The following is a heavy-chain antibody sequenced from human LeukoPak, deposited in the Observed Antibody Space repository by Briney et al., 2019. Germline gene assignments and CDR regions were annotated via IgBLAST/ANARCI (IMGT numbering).Heavy chain of an antibody. J-gene: IGHJ4*02. Sequence: GGSLRLSCAGSGFTFSSYSMSWVRHAPGKGLEWVSYISGSGKTIYYADSVKGRFTISRDNTKSSLYLQMNSLGAEDTAVYYCARDWDVDTAMVTVDYWGQGTLVTVSS. CDR2: ISGSGKTI. CDR1: GFTFSSYS. CDR3: ARDWDVDTAMVTVDY. V-gene: IGHV3-48*01. D-gene: IGHD5-18*01.